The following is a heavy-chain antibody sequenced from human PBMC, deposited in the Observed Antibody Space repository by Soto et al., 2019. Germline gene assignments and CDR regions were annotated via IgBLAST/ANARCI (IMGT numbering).Heavy chain of an antibody. V-gene: IGHV4-34*01. D-gene: IGHD2-15*01. J-gene: IGHJ2*01. CDR2: INHSGST. CDR3: ARGTVVVDPGWYFDL. Sequence: QVQLQQWGAGLLKPSETLSLTCAVYGGSFSGYYWSWIRQPPGKGLEWIGEINHSGSTNYNPSLKSRVTISVDTSRIQFSLKLSSVTAADTAVYYCARGTVVVDPGWYFDLWGRGTLVTVSS. CDR1: GGSFSGYY.